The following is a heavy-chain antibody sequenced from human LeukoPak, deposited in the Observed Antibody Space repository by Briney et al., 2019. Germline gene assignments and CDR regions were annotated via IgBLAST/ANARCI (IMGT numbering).Heavy chain of an antibody. V-gene: IGHV5-51*01. CDR2: IYAGNSET. CDR3: ARDIAVSGLYFDF. D-gene: IGHD6-19*01. Sequence: GESLNIACQTTGYRFNNFWIGWLRQMPGKGLEWMGIIYAGNSETRYSPPFQGQVTMSVDRSMNIAYLQWSSLKASDTAMYYCARDIAVSGLYFDFWGQGTLVTVSS. J-gene: IGHJ4*02. CDR1: GYRFNNFW.